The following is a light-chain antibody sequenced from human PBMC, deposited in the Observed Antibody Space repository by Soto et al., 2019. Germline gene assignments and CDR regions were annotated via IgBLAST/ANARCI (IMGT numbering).Light chain of an antibody. J-gene: IGKJ4*01. V-gene: IGKV3-20*01. Sequence: EIVLTQSPGTLSLSPGERATLSCRASQSVGRNFLGWYQQRPGQAPRLLIYDASKRATGIPDRFSGTASGTDFTLTSSRLEPEDFAVYYCHQYATSPLTFGGGTNVEIK. CDR2: DAS. CDR3: HQYATSPLT. CDR1: QSVGRNF.